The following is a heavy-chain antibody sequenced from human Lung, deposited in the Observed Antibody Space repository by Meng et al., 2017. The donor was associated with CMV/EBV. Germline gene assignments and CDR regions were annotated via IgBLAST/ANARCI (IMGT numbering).Heavy chain of an antibody. Sequence: AGLNFSSYAMSWVRKAPGKGLEWVSAISGSGGSTYYADSVKGRFTISRDNSKNTLYLQMNSLRAEDTAVYYCAKGDDFWSPYYFDYWGQGTLVTVSS. CDR1: GLNFSSYA. V-gene: IGHV3-23*01. D-gene: IGHD3-3*01. CDR3: AKGDDFWSPYYFDY. CDR2: ISGSGGST. J-gene: IGHJ4*02.